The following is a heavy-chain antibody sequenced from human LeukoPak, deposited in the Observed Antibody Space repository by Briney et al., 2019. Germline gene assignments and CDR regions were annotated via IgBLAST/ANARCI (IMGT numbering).Heavy chain of an antibody. V-gene: IGHV3-30*18. CDR1: GFTFSTYS. CDR2: ISNDGSNI. D-gene: IGHD3-16*02. J-gene: IGHJ4*02. Sequence: PGGSLRLSCAASGFTFSTYSMNWVRQAPGKGLEWVALISNDGSNIYYADSVKGRFTISRDKSRSTLYLQMSSLRAEDTAVYYCAKDDYVWGTYPSSFEYWGQGTLVTVSS. CDR3: AKDDYVWGTYPSSFEY.